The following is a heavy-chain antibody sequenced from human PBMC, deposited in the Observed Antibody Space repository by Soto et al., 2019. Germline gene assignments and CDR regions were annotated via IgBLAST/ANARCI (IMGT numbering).Heavy chain of an antibody. CDR3: ARPSGDYGDYGLSLAY. V-gene: IGHV1-18*01. J-gene: IGHJ4*02. CDR2: ISAYNGNT. D-gene: IGHD4-17*01. CDR1: GYVFTGYG. Sequence: QVQLVQSGAEVKKPGASVKVSCKASGYVFTGYGISWVRQAPGQGLEWMAWISAYNGNTKYAQKFQGRVTMTTDASTSTAYLVLSSLRSDDTAVYYCARPSGDYGDYGLSLAYWGQGTLVTVSS.